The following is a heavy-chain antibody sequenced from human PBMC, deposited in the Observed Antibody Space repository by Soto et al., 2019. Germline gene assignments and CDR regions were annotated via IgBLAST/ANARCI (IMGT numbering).Heavy chain of an antibody. J-gene: IGHJ4*02. CDR1: GDSISSGGYS. CDR2: IYQSGST. Sequence: SETLSLTCXVSGDSISSGGYSWNWIRQAPGKGLEWIGYIYQSGSTSYNPSLKSRVTISVDRSKNQFSLKLNSVTAADTAVYYCARDKITGLFDYWGQGTLVTVPQ. CDR3: ARDKITGLFDY. D-gene: IGHD2-8*02. V-gene: IGHV4-30-2*01.